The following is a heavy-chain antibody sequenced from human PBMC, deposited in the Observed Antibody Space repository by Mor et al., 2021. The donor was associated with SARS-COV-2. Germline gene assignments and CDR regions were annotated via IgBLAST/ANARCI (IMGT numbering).Heavy chain of an antibody. CDR3: ARVSADAFDI. Sequence: AQKFQGRVTITADESTSTAYMELSSLRSEDTAVYYCARVSADAFDIWGQGTMVTVSS. J-gene: IGHJ3*02. V-gene: IGHV1-69*01.